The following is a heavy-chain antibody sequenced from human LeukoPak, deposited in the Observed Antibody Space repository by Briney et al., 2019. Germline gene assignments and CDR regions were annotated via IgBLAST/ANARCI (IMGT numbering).Heavy chain of an antibody. CDR1: GFTFSSYA. Sequence: GGSLRLSCAASGFTFSSYAMYWVRQAPGSGLDYVSGISSNGGSTYCANSVKGRFTISRDYSKNTLHLQMGSLRPDDTGVYYCARGPYGDPTHYCDYWGQGTLVTVSS. V-gene: IGHV3-64*01. CDR2: ISSNGGST. D-gene: IGHD4-17*01. J-gene: IGHJ4*02. CDR3: ARGPYGDPTHYCDY.